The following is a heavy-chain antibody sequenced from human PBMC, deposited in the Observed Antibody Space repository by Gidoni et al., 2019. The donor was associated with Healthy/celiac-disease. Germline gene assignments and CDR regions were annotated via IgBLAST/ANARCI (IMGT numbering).Heavy chain of an antibody. Sequence: EVQLVESGGGLVQPGGSLSLSCAASGFTFSSYWMHWVRQAPGKGLVWVSRINSDGSSTSYADSVKGRFTISRDNAKNTLYLQMNSLRAEDTAVYYCATSYCGGDCYSEYFDYWGQGTLVTVSS. CDR2: INSDGSST. J-gene: IGHJ4*02. CDR1: GFTFSSYW. D-gene: IGHD2-21*02. CDR3: ATSYCGGDCYSEYFDY. V-gene: IGHV3-74*01.